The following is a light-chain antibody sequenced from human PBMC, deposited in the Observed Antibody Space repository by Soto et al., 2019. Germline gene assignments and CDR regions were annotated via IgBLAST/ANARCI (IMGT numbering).Light chain of an antibody. V-gene: IGKV1-9*01. J-gene: IGKJ4*01. CDR1: QGISSY. CDR2: AAS. CDR3: QQRNSYPRT. Sequence: DIQLTQSPSFLSASVGDRVTITCRAIQGISSYLAWYQQKPGKAPKLLIYAASTLQSAVPSRFSGSVSGTEFTLTILSLQPEDFETYYCQQRNSYPRTFGGGTKVEIQ.